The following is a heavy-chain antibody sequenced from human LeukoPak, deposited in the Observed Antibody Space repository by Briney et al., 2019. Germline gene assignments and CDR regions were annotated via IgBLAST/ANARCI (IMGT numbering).Heavy chain of an antibody. D-gene: IGHD3-22*01. CDR2: ISWNSGII. Sequence: GRSLRLSCAASGFNFDDYAMHWVRQAPGKGLEWVSGISWNSGIIGYADSVKGRFTISRDNAKNSVYLRMNSLRVEDTAVYYCARDRGYSSFDHWGQGTLVTVSS. CDR3: ARDRGYSSFDH. J-gene: IGHJ4*02. CDR1: GFNFDDYA. V-gene: IGHV3-9*01.